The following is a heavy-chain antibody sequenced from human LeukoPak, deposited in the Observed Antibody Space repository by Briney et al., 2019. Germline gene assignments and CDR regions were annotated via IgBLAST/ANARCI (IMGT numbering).Heavy chain of an antibody. D-gene: IGHD2-2*01. CDR3: AKDLDSIVVVPAAPDY. Sequence: GGSLRLSYAASGFPFSSYGMHWVRQAPGKGLEWVAVISYDGSNKYYADSVKGRFTISRDNSKNTLYLQVNSLRAEDTAVYYCAKDLDSIVVVPAAPDYWGQGTLVTVSS. CDR1: GFPFSSYG. J-gene: IGHJ4*02. V-gene: IGHV3-30*18. CDR2: ISYDGSNK.